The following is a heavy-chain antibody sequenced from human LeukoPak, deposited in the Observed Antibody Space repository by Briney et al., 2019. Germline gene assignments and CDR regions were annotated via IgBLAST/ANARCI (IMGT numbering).Heavy chain of an antibody. Sequence: ASGKVSCKASGYTFTSYYMHWVRQAPGQGLEWMGIINPSGGSTSYAQKFQGRVTMTRDTSTSTVYMELSSLRSEDTAVYYCARGPRYYYDSSGYLPLFDYWGQGTLVTVSS. D-gene: IGHD3-22*01. CDR1: GYTFTSYY. CDR3: ARGPRYYYDSSGYLPLFDY. CDR2: INPSGGST. V-gene: IGHV1-46*01. J-gene: IGHJ4*02.